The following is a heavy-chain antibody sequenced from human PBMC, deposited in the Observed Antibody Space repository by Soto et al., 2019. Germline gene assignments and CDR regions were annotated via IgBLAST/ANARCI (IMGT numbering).Heavy chain of an antibody. Sequence: QVQLQESGPGLVKPSQTLSLTCTVSGGSIRSGGYYWSWIRQHPGKGLEWIGYIYYSGSTYYNPSLKSRVTRSVDTSKNQFSLKLSSVTAADTAVYYCARVVGRVGATDVIDYLGQGTLVTASS. CDR1: GGSIRSGGYY. V-gene: IGHV4-31*03. D-gene: IGHD1-26*01. J-gene: IGHJ4*02. CDR3: ARVVGRVGATDVIDY. CDR2: IYYSGST.